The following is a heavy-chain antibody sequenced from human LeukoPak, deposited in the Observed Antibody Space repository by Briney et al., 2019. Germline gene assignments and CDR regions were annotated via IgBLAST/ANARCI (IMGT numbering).Heavy chain of an antibody. V-gene: IGHV3-7*01. D-gene: IGHD4-17*01. CDR2: IKQDGSEE. Sequence: GGSLRLSCAASGFIFDNYWMTWVRQAPGKGLEWVANIKQDGSEEYYVDSVKGRFTISRDNAKNSLYLQMNSLRAEDTAVYYCARENFGDYDAFDIWGQGTMVTVSS. J-gene: IGHJ3*02. CDR3: ARENFGDYDAFDI. CDR1: GFIFDNYW.